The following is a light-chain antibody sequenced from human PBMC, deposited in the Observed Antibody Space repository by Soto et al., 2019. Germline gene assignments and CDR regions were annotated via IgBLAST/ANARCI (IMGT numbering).Light chain of an antibody. CDR2: EVR. V-gene: IGLV2-14*01. CDR1: NREVGSYNL. J-gene: IGLJ3*02. CDR3: SSYTTTSTLV. Sequence: QSALTQPASVSGSPGQSITIACTGTNREVGSYNLVSWYQQRPGEAPKLIISEVRNRPSGISYRFTGSKSGNTASLTISGLQAEDEADYYCSSYTTTSTLVFGGGTKVTVL.